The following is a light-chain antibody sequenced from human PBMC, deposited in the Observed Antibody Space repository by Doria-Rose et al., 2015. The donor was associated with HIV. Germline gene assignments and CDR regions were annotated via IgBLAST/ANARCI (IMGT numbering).Light chain of an antibody. CDR3: HQYGTSWT. V-gene: IGKV3-20*01. CDR2: DGS. Sequence: TQSPGTLSLSPGERATLSCRASQSFSSTYLAWYQQKPGQAPSLLIYDGSTTATGIPDRFSASVSWTDFTITINRLEPEDFALYYCHQYGTSWTFGQGTKVEI. CDR1: QSFSSTY. J-gene: IGKJ1*01.